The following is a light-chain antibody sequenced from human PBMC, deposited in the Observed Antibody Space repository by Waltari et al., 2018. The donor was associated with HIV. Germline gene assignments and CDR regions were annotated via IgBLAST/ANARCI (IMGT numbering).Light chain of an antibody. Sequence: EILMTQPPDTLSVSPGETATLSCRASQGVNIKLAWYQQKPGQAPRLLIYSASTRATGIPARFSGSGSGTEFTLTITSLQSEDFTIYYCQQYNNWPYTFGQGTKLEI. CDR3: QQYNNWPYT. V-gene: IGKV3-15*01. J-gene: IGKJ2*01. CDR2: SAS. CDR1: QGVNIK.